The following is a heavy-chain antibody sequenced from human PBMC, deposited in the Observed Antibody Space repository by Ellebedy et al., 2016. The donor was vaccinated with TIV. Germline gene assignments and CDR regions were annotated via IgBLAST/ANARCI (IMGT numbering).Heavy chain of an antibody. V-gene: IGHV4-39*01. CDR3: AIYTSGWYGEPH. CDR2: FHSSWTP. Sequence: MPSETLSLTCSVSGAPIGSNRYYRTWIRQPPGKGLEWIGVFHSSWTPYYNPSLGSLISISTDTSKNQFSLTLRYVTVSDTAVYYCAIYTSGWYGEPHWGQGTLVRVSS. D-gene: IGHD3-10*01. J-gene: IGHJ4*02. CDR1: GAPIGSNRYY.